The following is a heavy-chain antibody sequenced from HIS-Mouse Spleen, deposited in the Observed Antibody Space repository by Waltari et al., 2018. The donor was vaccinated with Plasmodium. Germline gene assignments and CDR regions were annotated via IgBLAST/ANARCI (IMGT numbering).Heavy chain of an antibody. Sequence: EVQLVESGGGLVQPGGSLRLPCEAAAFTFSSYWMSWVRQAPGKGLEWVANIKQDGSEKYYVDSVKGRFTISRDNAKNSLYLQMNSLRAEDTAVYYCASSWYWYFDLWGRGTLVTVSS. D-gene: IGHD6-13*01. CDR2: IKQDGSEK. CDR3: ASSWYWYFDL. CDR1: AFTFSSYW. J-gene: IGHJ2*01. V-gene: IGHV3-7*01.